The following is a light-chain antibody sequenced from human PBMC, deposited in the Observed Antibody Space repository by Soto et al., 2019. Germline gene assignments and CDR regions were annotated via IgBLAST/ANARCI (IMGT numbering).Light chain of an antibody. V-gene: IGKV3-15*01. CDR2: GAS. CDR3: QQYNNWPQP. Sequence: EIVLTQSPGTLSLSPGERATLSCRASQSVSSSYLAWYQQKPGQAPRLLIYGASTRATGIPARFSGSGSGTEFTLTISSLQSEDFAEYHCQQYNNWPQPFGQGPKVDIK. J-gene: IGKJ1*01. CDR1: QSVSSSY.